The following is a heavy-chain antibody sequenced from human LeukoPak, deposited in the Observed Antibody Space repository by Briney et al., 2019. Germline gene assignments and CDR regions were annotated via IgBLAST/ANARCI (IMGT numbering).Heavy chain of an antibody. J-gene: IGHJ6*03. CDR2: IICDGSST. Sequence: PGGSLRLSCAASGFNFSSYWMHWVRQAPGKGLVWVSRIICDGSSTNYADSVKGRFTISRDNAKNSLYLQMDSLRVEDTAVYYCARDPYSGNYGAYYYYYMDVWGKGTTVTISS. CDR1: GFNFSSYW. V-gene: IGHV3-74*01. CDR3: ARDPYSGNYGAYYYYYMDV. D-gene: IGHD1-26*01.